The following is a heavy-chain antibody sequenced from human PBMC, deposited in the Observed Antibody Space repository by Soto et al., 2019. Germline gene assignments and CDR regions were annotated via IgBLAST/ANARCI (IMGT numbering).Heavy chain of an antibody. CDR1: GGSISSGGYS. CDR2: IYHSGST. V-gene: IGHV4-30-2*01. D-gene: IGHD3-22*01. J-gene: IGHJ3*02. Sequence: PSETLSLTCAVSGGSISSGGYSWSWIRQPPGKGLEWIGYIYHSGSTYYNPSLKSRVTISVDRSKNQFSLKLSSVTAADTAVYYCASLQMYYYDSSGYNAFDIWGQGTMVTVSS. CDR3: ASLQMYYYDSSGYNAFDI.